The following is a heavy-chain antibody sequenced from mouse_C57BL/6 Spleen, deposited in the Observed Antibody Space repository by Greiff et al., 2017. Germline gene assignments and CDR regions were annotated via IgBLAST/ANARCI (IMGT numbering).Heavy chain of an antibody. D-gene: IGHD1-1*01. CDR2: IDPSDSYT. Sequence: QVQLQQPGAELVRPGTSVKLSCKASGYTFTSYWMHRVKQRPGQGLEWIGVIDPSDSYTNYNQKFKGKATLTVDTSSSTAYMQLSSLTSEDSAVYYCARDYYGSDALDYWGQGTSVTVSS. V-gene: IGHV1-59*01. J-gene: IGHJ4*01. CDR3: ARDYYGSDALDY. CDR1: GYTFTSYW.